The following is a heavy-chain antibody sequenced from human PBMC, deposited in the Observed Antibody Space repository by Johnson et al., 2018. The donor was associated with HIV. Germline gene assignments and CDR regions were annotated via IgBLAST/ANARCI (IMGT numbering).Heavy chain of an antibody. CDR3: AKGSPYTSSWLDALDI. Sequence: QVQLVESGGGLVKPGGSLRLSCAASGFTFSKYAMYWVRQAPGKGLEWMTIISYDGYNKGYADSVKGRFTISRDNSKNSLYLQLNSLRAEDTALYYCAKGSPYTSSWLDALDIWGQGTMVTVSS. CDR1: GFTFSKYA. V-gene: IGHV3-30-3*01. CDR2: ISYDGYNK. J-gene: IGHJ3*02. D-gene: IGHD6-13*01.